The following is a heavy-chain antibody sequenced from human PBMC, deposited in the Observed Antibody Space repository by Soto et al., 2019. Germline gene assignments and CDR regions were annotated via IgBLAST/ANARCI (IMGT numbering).Heavy chain of an antibody. CDR2: ISAYNGNT. CDR1: GYTFTSYG. D-gene: IGHD2-8*01. CDR3: ARDFEGGDIVLKGWFDP. Sequence: QVQLVQSGAEVKKPGASVKVPCKASGYTFTSYGISWVRQAPGQGLEWMGWISAYNGNTNYAQKLQGRVTMTTDTSTSTAYMELRSLRSDDTAVYYCARDFEGGDIVLKGWFDPWGQGTLVTVSS. J-gene: IGHJ5*02. V-gene: IGHV1-18*01.